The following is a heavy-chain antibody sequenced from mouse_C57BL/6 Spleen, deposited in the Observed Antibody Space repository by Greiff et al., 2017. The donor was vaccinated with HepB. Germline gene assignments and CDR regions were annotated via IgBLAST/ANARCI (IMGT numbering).Heavy chain of an antibody. CDR1: GYAFSSYW. Sequence: QVQLKESGAELVKPGASVKISCKASGYAFSSYWMNWVKQRPGKGLEWIGQIYPGDGDTNYNGKFKGKATLTADKSSSTAYMQLSSLTSEDSAVYFFARWLRHWYFGVWGTGTTVTVSS. V-gene: IGHV1-80*01. D-gene: IGHD2-2*01. CDR2: IYPGDGDT. CDR3: ARWLRHWYFGV. J-gene: IGHJ1*03.